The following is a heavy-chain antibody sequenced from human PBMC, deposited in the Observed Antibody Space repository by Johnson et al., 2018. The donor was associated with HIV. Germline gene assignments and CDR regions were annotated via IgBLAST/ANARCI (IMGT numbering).Heavy chain of an antibody. D-gene: IGHD3/OR15-3a*01. CDR1: GFTLSGSH. V-gene: IGHV3-73*01. CDR3: TRWLDNDDFWDAFDI. Sequence: EMQLVESGGGLVQPGGSLKLSCAASGFTLSGSHIHWVRQASGKGLEWVGRVRTEAKNHATAYAASVTGRFSISRDDSKNTAYLQMNSLKTEDTAMYYCTRWLDNDDFWDAFDIWGQGTMVTVSS. CDR2: VRTEAKNHAT. J-gene: IGHJ3*02.